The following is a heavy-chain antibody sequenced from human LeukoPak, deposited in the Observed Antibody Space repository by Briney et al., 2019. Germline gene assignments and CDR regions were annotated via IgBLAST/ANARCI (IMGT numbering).Heavy chain of an antibody. J-gene: IGHJ4*02. CDR2: IKHDGSEK. CDR1: GVTFSSHW. Sequence: PGGSLRLSCAASGVTFSSHWMSWVRQAPGKGLEWVANIKHDGSEKYYVGSVKGRFTISRDNANNSLYLQMNSLRAEDTAVYYCAVYNWNSKRDLDYWGQGTLVTVSS. V-gene: IGHV3-7*05. D-gene: IGHD1-7*01. CDR3: AVYNWNSKRDLDY.